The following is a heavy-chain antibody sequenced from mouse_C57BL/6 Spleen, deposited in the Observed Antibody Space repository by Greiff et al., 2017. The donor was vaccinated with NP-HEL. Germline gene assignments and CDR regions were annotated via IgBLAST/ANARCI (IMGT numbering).Heavy chain of an antibody. CDR1: GYTFTSYG. V-gene: IGHV1-81*01. Sequence: QVQLQQSGAELARPGASVKLSCKASGYTFTSYGISWVKQRTGQGHEWLGEIYPRSGNTYYNEKFKGKATLPADKSSSTAYMELRSLTSEDSAVYFCARFFPAADVYSGFDDWGQGTTLTVSS. CDR2: IYPRSGNT. D-gene: IGHD2-3*01. CDR3: ARFFPAADVYSGFDD. J-gene: IGHJ2*01.